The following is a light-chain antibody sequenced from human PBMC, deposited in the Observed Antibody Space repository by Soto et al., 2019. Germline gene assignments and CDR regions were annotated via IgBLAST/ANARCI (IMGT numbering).Light chain of an antibody. V-gene: IGKV1-12*01. Sequence: DIQMTQSPSSVSASVGDRVTITCRASQGIGTWLARYQQKPGQVPKYLIYGASSLHSGVPSRFSGSGSGTYFTLTISSLQPEDFATYFCQQANHFPLTFGGGTRVEIK. CDR2: GAS. CDR1: QGIGTW. J-gene: IGKJ4*01. CDR3: QQANHFPLT.